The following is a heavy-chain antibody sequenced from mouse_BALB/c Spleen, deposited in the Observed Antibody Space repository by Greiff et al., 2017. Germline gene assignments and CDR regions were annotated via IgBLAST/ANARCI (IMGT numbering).Heavy chain of an antibody. CDR3: ARDEDYPFAY. D-gene: IGHD2-4*01. Sequence: DVQLVESGGGLVKPGGSLKLSCAASGFTFSSYAMSWVRQSPEKRLEWVAEISSGGSYTYYPDTVTGRFTISRDNAKNTLYLEMSSLRSEDTAMYYCARDEDYPFAYWGQGTLVTVSA. V-gene: IGHV5-9-4*01. J-gene: IGHJ3*01. CDR2: ISSGGSYT. CDR1: GFTFSSYA.